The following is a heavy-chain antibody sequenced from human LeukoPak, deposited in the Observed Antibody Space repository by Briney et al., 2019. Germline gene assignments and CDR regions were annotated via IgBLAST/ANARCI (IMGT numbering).Heavy chain of an antibody. D-gene: IGHD3-10*01. CDR2: IRYDGSNK. J-gene: IGHJ4*02. CDR3: ARGVWFGELSTDY. CDR1: GFTFSSYG. V-gene: IGHV3-30*02. Sequence: TGGSLRLSCAASGFTFSSYGMHWVRQAPGKGLEWVAFIRYDGSNKYYADSVKGRFTISRDNSKNTLYLQMNSLRAEDTAVYYCARGVWFGELSTDYWGQGTLVTVSS.